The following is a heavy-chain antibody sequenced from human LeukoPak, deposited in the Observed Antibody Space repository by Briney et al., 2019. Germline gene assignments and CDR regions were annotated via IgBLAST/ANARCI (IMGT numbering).Heavy chain of an antibody. Sequence: SETLSLTCAVYGGSFSGYNWNWIRQPPGKGLEWIGEINHSGSTNYNPSLKSRVTISVDTSKNQFSLKLSSVTAADTAVYYCARLIVVVPAAAFDPWGQGTLVTVSS. CDR2: INHSGST. J-gene: IGHJ5*02. V-gene: IGHV4-34*01. D-gene: IGHD2-2*01. CDR1: GGSFSGYN. CDR3: ARLIVVVPAAAFDP.